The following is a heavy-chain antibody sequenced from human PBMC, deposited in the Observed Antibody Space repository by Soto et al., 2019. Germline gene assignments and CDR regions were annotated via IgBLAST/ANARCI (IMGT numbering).Heavy chain of an antibody. CDR2: ITGTGGST. CDR1: GFTFSTYA. J-gene: IGHJ4*02. V-gene: IGHV3-23*01. CDR3: AKDRRTYDY. Sequence: GGSLRLSCAASGFTFSTYAMTWVRQAPGKGLEWVSSITGTGGSTFYADSVKVRFTISRDNSKNTLYLQMNSLRAEDTAVYYCAKDRRTYDYWGQGTLVTVSS.